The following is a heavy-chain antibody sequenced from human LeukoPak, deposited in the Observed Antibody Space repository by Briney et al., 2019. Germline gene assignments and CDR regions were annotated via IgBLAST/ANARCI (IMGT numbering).Heavy chain of an antibody. CDR3: ARRANWGFYLGIAVALGYFDY. V-gene: IGHV4-34*01. J-gene: IGHJ4*02. CDR1: GGSMNNYY. CDR2: INHSGST. D-gene: IGHD6-19*01. Sequence: SETLSLTCTVSGGSMNNYYWNWIRQPPGEGLEWIGEINHSGSTNYNPSLKSRVTISVDTSKNQFSLKLSSVTAADTAVYYCARRANWGFYLGIAVALGYFDYWGQGTLVTVSS.